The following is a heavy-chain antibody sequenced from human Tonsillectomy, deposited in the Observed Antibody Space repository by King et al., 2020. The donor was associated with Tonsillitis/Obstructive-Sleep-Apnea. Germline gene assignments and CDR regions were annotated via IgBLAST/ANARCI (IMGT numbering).Heavy chain of an antibody. J-gene: IGHJ3*02. Sequence: VQLVESGGGLVKPGGSLRLSCAASGFTFSNAWMNWVRQAPGKGLEWVGRIKSKTDGGITDYVAPVKGRFTISREDSKNTLYIQINSLKSEDTAVYYCTTDNYFGGDCSRLEAFYICGQGTMFTVSS. CDR3: TTDNYFGGDCSRLEAFYI. D-gene: IGHD2-21*02. CDR1: GFTFSNAW. V-gene: IGHV3-15*07. CDR2: IKSKTDGGIT.